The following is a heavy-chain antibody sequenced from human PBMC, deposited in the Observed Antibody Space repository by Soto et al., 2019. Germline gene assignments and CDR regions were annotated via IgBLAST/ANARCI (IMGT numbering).Heavy chain of an antibody. D-gene: IGHD4-17*01. V-gene: IGHV3-33*01. Sequence: QVQLEESGGGVVQPGRSLRLSCEASGFTFNTYSMHWFRQPPGKGLEWLAAIWYDGTQKYYADSVKGRFIISRDNSKKTLYLEMNSLRAEETAVYYCARAGGTTVTGLWHFDSWGQGTLVTVSS. CDR1: GFTFNTYS. CDR2: IWYDGTQK. J-gene: IGHJ4*02. CDR3: ARAGGTTVTGLWHFDS.